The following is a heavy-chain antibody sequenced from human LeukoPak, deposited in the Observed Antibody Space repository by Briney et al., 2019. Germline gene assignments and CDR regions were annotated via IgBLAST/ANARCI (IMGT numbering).Heavy chain of an antibody. Sequence: EASVKVSCKASGGTFSSYAISWVRQAPGQGLEWMGRIIPILGIANYAQKFQGRVTITADKSTSTAYMELSSLRSEDTAVYYCARYGSGSYYDVGPYNWFDPWGQGTLVTVSS. V-gene: IGHV1-69*04. CDR1: GGTFSSYA. CDR2: IIPILGIA. CDR3: ARYGSGSYYDVGPYNWFDP. D-gene: IGHD1-26*01. J-gene: IGHJ5*02.